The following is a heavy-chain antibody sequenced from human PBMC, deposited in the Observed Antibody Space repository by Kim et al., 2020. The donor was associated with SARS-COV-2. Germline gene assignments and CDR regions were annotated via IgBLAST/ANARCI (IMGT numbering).Heavy chain of an antibody. CDR2: IDDSGDT. V-gene: IGHV4-34*01. J-gene: IGHJ3*02. Sequence: SETLSLTCAVDGGSFTNFHWSWIRQSPGEGLEWIGAIDDSGDTKFNPSLKNRVAISLDMSKNQFVLRLNSVTAADTAVYYCARGMGYYYGLKWAFDIWGQGTLVSVSS. D-gene: IGHD3-10*01. CDR1: GGSFTNFH. CDR3: ARGMGYYYGLKWAFDI.